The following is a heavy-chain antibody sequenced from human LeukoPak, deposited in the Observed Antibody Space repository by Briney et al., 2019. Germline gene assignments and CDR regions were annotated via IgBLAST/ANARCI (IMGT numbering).Heavy chain of an antibody. Sequence: SGSTIYYADSVKGRFTISRDNAKNSLYLQMNSLRAEDTAVYYCARDRNYDILTGYYPQGQHWGQGTLVTVSS. D-gene: IGHD3-9*01. J-gene: IGHJ1*01. V-gene: IGHV3-11*01. CDR2: SGSTI. CDR3: ARDRNYDILTGYYPQGQH.